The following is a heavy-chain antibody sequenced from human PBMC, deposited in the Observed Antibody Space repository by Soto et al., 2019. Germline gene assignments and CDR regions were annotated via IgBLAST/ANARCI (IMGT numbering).Heavy chain of an antibody. V-gene: IGHV3-33*01. CDR2: IWYDGSNK. CDR1: GFTFSSYG. J-gene: IGHJ4*02. D-gene: IGHD1-26*01. Sequence: QVQLVESGGGVVQPGRSLRLSCAASGFTFSSYGMHWVRQAPGKGLEWVAVIWYDGSNKHYADPVKGRFTISRDNSKNTLSLQMNSLRAEDTAIYYCARDIDWYSNSSGFDHWGQGTLVTVSS. CDR3: ARDIDWYSNSSGFDH.